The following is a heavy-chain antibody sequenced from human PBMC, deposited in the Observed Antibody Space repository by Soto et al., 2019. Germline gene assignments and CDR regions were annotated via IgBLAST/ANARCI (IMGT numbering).Heavy chain of an antibody. V-gene: IGHV3-53*02. CDR1: GFTVSSNY. CDR3: ARLKGGGMGYYVDY. CDR2: IYSGGST. Sequence: EVQLVETGGGLIQPGGSLRLSCAASGFTVSSNYMSWVRQAPGKGLEWVSVIYSGGSTYYADSVKGRFTISRDNSKNTLYLQMNSLRAEDTAVYYCARLKGGGMGYYVDYWGQGTLVTVSS. D-gene: IGHD2-15*01. J-gene: IGHJ4*02.